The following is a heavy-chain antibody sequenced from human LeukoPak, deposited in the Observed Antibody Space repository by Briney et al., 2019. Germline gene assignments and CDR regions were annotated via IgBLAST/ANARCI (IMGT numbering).Heavy chain of an antibody. D-gene: IGHD3-3*01. CDR1: GFSFSHHA. CDR2: IGGSGGGI. J-gene: IGHJ4*02. Sequence: GGPLRLSCVASGFSFSHHAMTWVRQAPGQGLEWVSAIGGSGGGIFYADSVKGRFTISRDNSKNTLYLQMSSLRADDTAVYYCAKDHNDFWSGYPPNWGQGTLVTVSS. CDR3: AKDHNDFWSGYPPN. V-gene: IGHV3-23*01.